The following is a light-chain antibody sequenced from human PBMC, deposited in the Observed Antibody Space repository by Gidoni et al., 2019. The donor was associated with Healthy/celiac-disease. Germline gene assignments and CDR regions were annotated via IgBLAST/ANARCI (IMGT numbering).Light chain of an antibody. J-gene: IGKJ2*01. CDR2: EVS. V-gene: IGKV2D-29*01. CDR1: QSLLHSEGTSY. CDR3: MQSIQRAYT. Sequence: EITMTQTPLSLSVTPGQPASSSCTTSQSLLHSEGTSYVSWYLQKPGQPPQLLLYEVSNRFAAVPDRFSGSGSGTDFTLTIRRVEAEDVGVYYCMQSIQRAYTFGQGTKLEIK.